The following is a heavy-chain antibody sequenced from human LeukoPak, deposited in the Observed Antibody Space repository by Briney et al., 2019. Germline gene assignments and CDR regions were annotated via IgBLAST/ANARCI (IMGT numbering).Heavy chain of an antibody. V-gene: IGHV4-4*07. Sequence: PSDTLSLTCTVCGLSIWIFYGRWMRPPGGKGVVGSGRIYTSGSTNYNPSLKSRVTMSVDPSKNQFSLKLSSVTAADTAVYYCAREDYCSGGSCYRVRAFSIWGQGTMVTVSS. CDR1: GLSIWIFY. CDR3: AREDYCSGGSCYRVRAFSI. J-gene: IGHJ3*02. D-gene: IGHD2-15*01. CDR2: IYTSGST.